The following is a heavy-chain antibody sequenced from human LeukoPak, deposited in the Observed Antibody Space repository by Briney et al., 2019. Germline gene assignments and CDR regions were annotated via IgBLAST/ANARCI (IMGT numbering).Heavy chain of an antibody. V-gene: IGHV3-7*01. CDR3: AELRITMLGGV. CDR1: GFTFSSYW. D-gene: IGHD3-10*02. CDR2: IKVAGSEK. J-gene: IGHJ6*04. Sequence: GGSLRLSCAASGFTFSSYWMTWVRQAPGKGLEWVASIKVAGSEKYYVDSVKGRFTISRDNAKNSLYLQMNSLRAEDTAVYYCAELRITMLGGVWGKGTTVPVPS.